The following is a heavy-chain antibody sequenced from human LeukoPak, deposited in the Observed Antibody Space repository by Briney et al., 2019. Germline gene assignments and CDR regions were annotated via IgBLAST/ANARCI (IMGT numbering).Heavy chain of an antibody. Sequence: PSETLSLTCTVSGGAISSGGYYWTWIRQHPGKGLEWIGYISYSGSTYYNPSLKSRLTISVDTSKNQFSLTLTSVTAADTAVYYCATDHGATIGYFFDYWGQGTLVTVSS. D-gene: IGHD5-24*01. CDR1: GGAISSGGYY. J-gene: IGHJ4*02. CDR2: ISYSGST. CDR3: ATDHGATIGYFFDY. V-gene: IGHV4-31*03.